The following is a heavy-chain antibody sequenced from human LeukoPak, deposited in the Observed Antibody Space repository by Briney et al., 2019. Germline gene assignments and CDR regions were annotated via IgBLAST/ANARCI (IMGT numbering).Heavy chain of an antibody. J-gene: IGHJ6*02. CDR3: ARDHNPWARLRYFDWLSYGMDV. CDR1: GGSISSYY. Sequence: SETLSLTCTVSGGSISSYYWSWIRQPPGKGLDWIGYIYSSGSTNYNPSLKSRVTISVDTSKNQFSLKLSSVTAADTAVYYCARDHNPWARLRYFDWLSYGMDVWGQGTTVTVSS. V-gene: IGHV4-4*08. D-gene: IGHD3-9*01. CDR2: IYSSGST.